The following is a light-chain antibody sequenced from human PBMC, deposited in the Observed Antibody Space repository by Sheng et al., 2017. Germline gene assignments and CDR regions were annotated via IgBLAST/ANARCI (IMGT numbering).Light chain of an antibody. Sequence: QSVLTQPPSASGTPGQRVTISCSGSSSNIGSYTVDWYRQLPGTAPKLLIYNDNQRPSGVPDRFSGSKSGTSASLAISGLRSEDEADYYCAGWDAGLSGYVFGAGTKVTVL. CDR3: AGWDAGLSGYV. J-gene: IGLJ1*01. V-gene: IGLV1-47*02. CDR1: SSNIGSYT. CDR2: NDN.